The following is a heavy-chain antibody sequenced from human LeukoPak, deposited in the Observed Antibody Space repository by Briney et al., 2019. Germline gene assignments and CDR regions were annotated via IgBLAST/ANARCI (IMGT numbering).Heavy chain of an antibody. Sequence: ASETLSLTCTVSGGSTSSGSYYWSWIRQPAGKGLEWIGRIHTSGSTNYNSSLKSRVTISVDTSKNQFSLKLSSVTAADTAVYSCARGTLIVVAERGPYYFDSWGQGTLVTVSS. CDR1: GGSTSSGSYY. D-gene: IGHD3-22*01. CDR2: IHTSGST. CDR3: ARGTLIVVAERGPYYFDS. J-gene: IGHJ4*02. V-gene: IGHV4-61*02.